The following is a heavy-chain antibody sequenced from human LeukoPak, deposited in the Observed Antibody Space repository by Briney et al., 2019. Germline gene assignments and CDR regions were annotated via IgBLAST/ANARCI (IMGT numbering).Heavy chain of an antibody. D-gene: IGHD3-9*01. J-gene: IGHJ6*02. CDR1: GFTFSSYS. CDR2: ISSGSSTI. Sequence: GGSLRLSCAASGFTFSSYSMKWVRQAPGKGLDWLSYISSGSSTIYYADSGKGRFTISRDNTKKTLYLEMNSLRAEDTAVYFCARVAHFDRGMDVWGQGTTVTVSS. V-gene: IGHV3-48*04. CDR3: ARVAHFDRGMDV.